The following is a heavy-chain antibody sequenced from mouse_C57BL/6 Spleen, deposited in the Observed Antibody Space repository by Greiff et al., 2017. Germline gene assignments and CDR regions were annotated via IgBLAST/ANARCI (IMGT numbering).Heavy chain of an antibody. Sequence: EVQLQQSGPELVKPGASVKISCKASGYTFTDYYMNWVKQSHGKSLEWIGDINPNNGGTSYNQKFKGKATLTVDKSSSTAYMGLRSLTSEDSAVYYCARRIYYAMDYWGQGTSVTVSS. V-gene: IGHV1-26*01. CDR1: GYTFTDYY. CDR2: INPNNGGT. CDR3: ARRIYYAMDY. J-gene: IGHJ4*01.